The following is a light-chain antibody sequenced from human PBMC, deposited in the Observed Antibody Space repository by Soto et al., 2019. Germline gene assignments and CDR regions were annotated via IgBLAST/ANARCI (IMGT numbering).Light chain of an antibody. Sequence: EVVLTQSPATLSLSPGEGATLSCRASQSIGNYLAWYQQKPGQAPRLLIYATSNGATGIPARFSGSGSGTDFTLTISSLEPEDFAIYYCRQLSSWPFTFGPWSKVDI. V-gene: IGKV3-11*01. J-gene: IGKJ3*01. CDR1: QSIGNY. CDR2: ATS. CDR3: RQLSSWPFT.